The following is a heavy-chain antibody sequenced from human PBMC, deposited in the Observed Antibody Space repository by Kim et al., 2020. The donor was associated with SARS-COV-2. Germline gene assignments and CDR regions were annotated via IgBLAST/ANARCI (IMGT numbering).Heavy chain of an antibody. V-gene: IGHV3-30-3*01. CDR3: ARDPWSRLRGLTYSDYGMDV. D-gene: IGHD3-10*01. J-gene: IGHJ6*02. CDR1: GFTFSSCS. Sequence: GGSLRLSCAASGFTFSSCSIHWVRQAPGKGLEWVAVISYDGSNKNYADSVKGRFTNSRDNSTNTLYLQMNSLSADDTALYSCARDPWSRLRGLTYSDYGMDVWGQGATVTVSS. CDR2: ISYDGSNK.